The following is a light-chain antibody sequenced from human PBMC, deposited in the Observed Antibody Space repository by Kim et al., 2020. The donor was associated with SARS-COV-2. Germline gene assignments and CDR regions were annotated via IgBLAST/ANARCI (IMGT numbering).Light chain of an antibody. V-gene: IGLV3-19*01. CDR1: ILRTSY. Sequence: SSELTQDPAVSVALGQTVTITCQGHILRTSYAGWYRQKPGQAPVTVFYLKDRRPSGIPDRFSGSTSGDTASLTITGAQAEDEADYYCNSRDSSGYLVFGGGTQLTVL. J-gene: IGLJ3*02. CDR2: LKD. CDR3: NSRDSSGYLV.